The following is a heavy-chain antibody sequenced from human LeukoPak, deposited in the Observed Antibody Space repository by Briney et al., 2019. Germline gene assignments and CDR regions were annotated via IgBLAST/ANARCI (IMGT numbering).Heavy chain of an antibody. CDR2: ISDGGTRT. CDR3: AKGRPWCSSTSCYARFDY. V-gene: IGHV3-23*01. CDR1: GFIFSDYN. J-gene: IGHJ4*02. Sequence: GGSLRLSCAGSGFIFSDYNMNWVRQAPGEGLEWVSGISDGGTRTYYADSVKGRFTISRDNSKNTLDLQMNSLRAEDTAVYYCAKGRPWCSSTSCYARFDYWGQGTLVTVSS. D-gene: IGHD2-2*01.